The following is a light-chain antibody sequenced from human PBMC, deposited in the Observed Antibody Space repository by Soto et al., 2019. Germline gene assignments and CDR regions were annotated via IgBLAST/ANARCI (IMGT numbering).Light chain of an antibody. CDR2: DND. J-gene: IGLJ1*01. CDR3: GTWDTSLSGSV. CDR1: SSNIGHHY. Sequence: QSALTQPPSVSAAAGQKVTISCSGSSSNIGHHYVSWYQQFQGTAPKRLIYDNDKRPSGIPDRFSGSKSGTSATLAIAGLQAGDEADYYCGTWDTSLSGSVFGTGTKVTV. V-gene: IGLV1-51*01.